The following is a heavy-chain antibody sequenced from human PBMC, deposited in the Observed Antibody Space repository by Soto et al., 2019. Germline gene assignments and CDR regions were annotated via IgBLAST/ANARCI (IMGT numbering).Heavy chain of an antibody. D-gene: IGHD2-2*01. CDR3: TRIDVPDLLGWSNRYYYYYYMDV. V-gene: IGHV4-4*02. CDR1: SGSISSSNW. J-gene: IGHJ6*03. Sequence: QVQLQESGPGLVEPSGTLSLTCAVSSGSISSSNWWRWGRQPAGRGLAWIGEIHHSGGTNYNPSFKSRVTMSVDKSKKQFSLQLRFVTAADTAVYYCTRIDVPDLLGWSNRYYYYYYMDVWGKGTTVSVSS. CDR2: IHHSGGT.